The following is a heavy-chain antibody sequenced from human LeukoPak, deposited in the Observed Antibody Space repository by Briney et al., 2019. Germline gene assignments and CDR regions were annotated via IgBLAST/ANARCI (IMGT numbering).Heavy chain of an antibody. J-gene: IGHJ4*02. CDR3: ARGASTVVTPFDY. Sequence: SSQTLSLTCTVSGGSISSSSYYWGWIRQPPGKGLEWIGSIYYSGSTYYNPSLNSRVTISVDTSKNHFSLKLSSVTAADTAVYYCARGASTVVTPFDYWGQGTLVTVSS. D-gene: IGHD4-23*01. V-gene: IGHV4-39*07. CDR1: GGSISSSSYY. CDR2: IYYSGST.